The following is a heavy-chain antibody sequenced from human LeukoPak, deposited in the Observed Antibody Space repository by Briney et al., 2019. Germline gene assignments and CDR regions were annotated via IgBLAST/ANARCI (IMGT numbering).Heavy chain of an antibody. V-gene: IGHV4-39*07. CDR2: IYHSGST. CDR1: GGSISSSSYY. D-gene: IGHD3-3*01. Sequence: SETLSLTCTVSGGSISSSSYYWGWIRQPPGKGLEWIGSIYHSGSTYYNPSLKSRVTISVDTSKNQFSLKLSSVTAADTAVYYCARLPYLWRSWYFDYWGQGTLVTVSS. J-gene: IGHJ4*02. CDR3: ARLPYLWRSWYFDY.